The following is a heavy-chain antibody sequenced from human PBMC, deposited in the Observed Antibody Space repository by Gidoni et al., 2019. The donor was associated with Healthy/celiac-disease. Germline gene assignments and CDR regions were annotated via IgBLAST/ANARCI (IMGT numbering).Heavy chain of an antibody. J-gene: IGHJ4*02. CDR1: GYSFTSYW. V-gene: IGHV5-51*01. CDR3: ARSYYDSSGYYPPPWDY. D-gene: IGHD3-22*01. CDR2: ISPGDSDT. Sequence: VQLVQSGAEVKKPGASLKISCKGSGYSFTSYWIGWVRQMPGKGLEWMGIISPGDSDTRYSPSFQGQVTISADKSISTAYLQWSSLKAADTAMYYCARSYYDSSGYYPPPWDYWGQGTLVTVSS.